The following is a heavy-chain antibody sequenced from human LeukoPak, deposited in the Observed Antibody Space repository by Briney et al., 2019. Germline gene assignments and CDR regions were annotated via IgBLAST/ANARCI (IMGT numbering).Heavy chain of an antibody. Sequence: GGSLRLSCAASGFTFNSYVMHWVRQAPGKGLEWVAVVSFEGDNKYYADSVKGRFTISRDNSKNTLYLQMNSLRPEDTAVYHCARSERWYSGSGSYMDVWGKGTTVTVSS. CDR1: GFTFNSYV. V-gene: IGHV3-30-3*01. J-gene: IGHJ6*03. D-gene: IGHD3-10*01. CDR3: ARSERWYSGSGSYMDV. CDR2: VSFEGDNK.